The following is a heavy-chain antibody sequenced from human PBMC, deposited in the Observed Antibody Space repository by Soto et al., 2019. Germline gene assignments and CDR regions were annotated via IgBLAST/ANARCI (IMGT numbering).Heavy chain of an antibody. V-gene: IGHV3-23*01. D-gene: IGHD1-26*01. J-gene: IGHJ5*02. CDR3: AKNQGVELVPLATVDWFDP. CDR1: GFTFSSYA. Sequence: PGGSLILSCAASGFTFSSYAMSWVRQAPGKGLEWVSAISGSGGSTYYADSVKGRFTISRDNSKSTVYLELNNLSAEDTAVYHCAKNQGVELVPLATVDWFDPWGQGSVVTVSS. CDR2: ISGSGGST.